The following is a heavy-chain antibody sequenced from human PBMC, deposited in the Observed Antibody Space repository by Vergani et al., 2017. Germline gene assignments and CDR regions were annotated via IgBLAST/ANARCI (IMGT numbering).Heavy chain of an antibody. Sequence: VQLVQSGAEVKKPGSSVKVSCKASGGTFSSSAISWVRQAPGQGLEWMGGIIPIFGTANYAQKFQGRVTITADESTSTAYMELSSLRSEDTAVYYCARAGNYYDSSGTYGMDVWGQGTTVTVSS. V-gene: IGHV1-69*12. CDR1: GGTFSSSA. D-gene: IGHD3-22*01. CDR3: ARAGNYYDSSGTYGMDV. J-gene: IGHJ6*02. CDR2: IIPIFGTA.